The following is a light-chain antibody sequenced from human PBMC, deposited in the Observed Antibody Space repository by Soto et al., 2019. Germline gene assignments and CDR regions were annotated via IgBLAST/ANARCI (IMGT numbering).Light chain of an antibody. CDR1: SNY. V-gene: IGLV2-11*01. Sequence: LTQPRSVSGSPGQSVTISCTGTSNYVSWYQQDPGKAPKLIIYDVSKRPSGVPDRFSGSKSGNTASLTISGLQAEDEADYFCCSFAGSYTSYVFGTGTKV. CDR2: DVS. J-gene: IGLJ1*01. CDR3: CSFAGSYTSYV.